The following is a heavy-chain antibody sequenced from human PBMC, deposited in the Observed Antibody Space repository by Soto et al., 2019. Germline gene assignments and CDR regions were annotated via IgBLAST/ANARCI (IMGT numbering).Heavy chain of an antibody. CDR2: IIPTIGTT. CDR1: GDTFTIFA. Sequence: QVQLVQSGAEVKKPGSSVKVSCKASGDTFTIFAISWVRQAPGQGLEWMGGIIPTIGTTNYAQRFQGRITLTRDESTGMAYMELSSLNSEDTAVYYCASDLGRGCDPGDYWGQGSVVTVSS. J-gene: IGHJ4*02. V-gene: IGHV1-69*05. CDR3: ASDLGRGCDPGDY. D-gene: IGHD3-10*01.